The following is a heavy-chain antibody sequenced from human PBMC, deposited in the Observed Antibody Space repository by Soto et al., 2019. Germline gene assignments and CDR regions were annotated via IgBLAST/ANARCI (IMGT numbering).Heavy chain of an antibody. CDR3: VARGMTYDFLSGPHPFDP. Sequence: SETLSLTCAVYGGSFSGHSWTWIRQSPGKGLEWIGDINHRGGATYSPSLRSRVTISIDTSKNHFSLSLRSLTAADTAVYYCVARGMTYDFLSGPHPFDPWGHGTLVTVSS. D-gene: IGHD3-3*01. CDR1: GGSFSGHS. CDR2: INHRGGA. J-gene: IGHJ5*02. V-gene: IGHV4-34*01.